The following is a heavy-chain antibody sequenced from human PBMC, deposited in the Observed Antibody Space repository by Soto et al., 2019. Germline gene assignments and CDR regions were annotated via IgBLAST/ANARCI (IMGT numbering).Heavy chain of an antibody. J-gene: IGHJ6*02. Sequence: QVQLVQSGAEVKKPGSSVKVSCKASGGTFSSYAISWVRQAPGQGLEWMGGIIPIFGTANYAQKFQGRVTITADESTSTAYMELSSLRSEDTAVYYCAVVVVAATQAAYYYYGMDVWGQGTTVTVSS. V-gene: IGHV1-69*12. D-gene: IGHD2-15*01. CDR2: IIPIFGTA. CDR1: GGTFSSYA. CDR3: AVVVVAATQAAYYYYGMDV.